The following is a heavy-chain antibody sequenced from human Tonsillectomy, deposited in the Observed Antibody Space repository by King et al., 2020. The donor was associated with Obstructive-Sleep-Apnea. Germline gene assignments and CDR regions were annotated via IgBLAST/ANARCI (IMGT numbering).Heavy chain of an antibody. V-gene: IGHV3-11*01. CDR3: SSSVGLRVFDWSWVLI. Sequence: VQLVESGGGLVKPGGSLRLSCAASGFTFSDYYMSWVRQAPGRGLEGVSYISGSGGTRYYADSVKGRFTISRDNAKNALYLQMNSLRAEDTAVDYCSSSVGLRVFDWSWVLIWGQGTMVTLS. CDR2: ISGSGGTR. CDR1: GFTFSDYY. D-gene: IGHD3-9*01. J-gene: IGHJ3*02.